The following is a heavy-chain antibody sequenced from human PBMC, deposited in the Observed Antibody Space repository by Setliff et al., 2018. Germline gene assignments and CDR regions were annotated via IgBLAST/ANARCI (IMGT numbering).Heavy chain of an antibody. J-gene: IGHJ4*02. CDR1: GGTFSDYY. Sequence: SETLSLTCAVYGGTFSDYYWTWIRQPPGKGLEWVREINHRGSTKYNPSLKSRVTISVDTSKDQFSLKVISMTAADTAVYYCARGRNIAARLLDSWGQGTLVTVSS. CDR2: INHRGST. V-gene: IGHV4-34*01. CDR3: ARGRNIAARLLDS. D-gene: IGHD6-6*01.